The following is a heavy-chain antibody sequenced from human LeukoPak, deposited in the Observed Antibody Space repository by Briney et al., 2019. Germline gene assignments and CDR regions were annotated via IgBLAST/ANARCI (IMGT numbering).Heavy chain of an antibody. CDR3: ASRRDNVLRFLEWFSPFDY. Sequence: ASVKVSCKASGGTFSSYAISWVRQAPGQGLEWMGGIIPIFGTANYAQKFQGRVTITADESTSTAYMELSSLRSEDTAVYYCASRRDNVLRFLEWFSPFDYWGQGTPVTVSS. D-gene: IGHD3-3*01. J-gene: IGHJ4*02. CDR2: IIPIFGTA. CDR1: GGTFSSYA. V-gene: IGHV1-69*13.